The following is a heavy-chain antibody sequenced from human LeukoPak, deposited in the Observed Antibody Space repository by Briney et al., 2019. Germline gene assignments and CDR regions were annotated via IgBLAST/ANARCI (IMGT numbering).Heavy chain of an antibody. Sequence: PGGSLRLSCAASGFTFKNYAMSWVRQAPGKGLEWVSAIAGSSGDTYYADSVKGRFTISRDNSKNTLYLQMNSLRAEDTAVYYCAKDRSVELVVVITDAFDIWGQGTMVTVSS. CDR1: GFTFKNYA. J-gene: IGHJ3*02. CDR3: AKDRSVELVVVITDAFDI. D-gene: IGHD3-22*01. V-gene: IGHV3-23*01. CDR2: IAGSSGDT.